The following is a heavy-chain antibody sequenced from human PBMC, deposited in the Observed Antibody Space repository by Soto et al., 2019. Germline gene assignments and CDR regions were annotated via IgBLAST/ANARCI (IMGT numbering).Heavy chain of an antibody. V-gene: IGHV3-23*01. J-gene: IGHJ4*02. D-gene: IGHD6-19*01. CDR3: AKLEWLAFGGDY. CDR1: GFAFSDYP. Sequence: EVHLLESGGGVVQPGKSLKISCATSGFAFSDYPMTWVRQPPGQGLEWVSGISASGEKPYYADSVKGRFTISRDNSKNTLSLQMNRLRVEDTGIYYCAKLEWLAFGGDYWGQGTLVTVSS. CDR2: ISASGEKP.